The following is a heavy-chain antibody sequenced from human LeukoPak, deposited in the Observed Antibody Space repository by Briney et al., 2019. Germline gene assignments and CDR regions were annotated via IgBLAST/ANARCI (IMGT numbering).Heavy chain of an antibody. CDR1: GDSINNYY. CDR3: ARGYCVGDSCYNAFSS. V-gene: IGHV4-59*01. D-gene: IGHD2-15*01. J-gene: IGHJ3*01. Sequence: SEILSLTCTVSGDSINNYYWSWIRQSPGKGLEWIGYIFYSGFSNYNPSLKSRVTILVDRSKKRFSLELRSVTAADAAVYHCARGYCVGDSCYNAFSSWGPGTMVTVSS. CDR2: IFYSGFS.